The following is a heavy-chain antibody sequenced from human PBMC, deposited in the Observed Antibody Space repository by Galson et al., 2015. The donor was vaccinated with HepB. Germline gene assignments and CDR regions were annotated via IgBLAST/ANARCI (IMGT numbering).Heavy chain of an antibody. CDR1: GFTFSNYP. V-gene: IGHV3-23*01. CDR2: ISSTGGNT. Sequence: SLRLSCAASGFTFSNYPMAWVRQGPGKGLDYVSLISSTGGNTYYADSVKGRFTISRDNSKNTLYLQMHSLRADDTAVYYCANGVGRTPPGVDYWGQGTLVTVSS. D-gene: IGHD1-14*01. CDR3: ANGVGRTPPGVDY. J-gene: IGHJ4*02.